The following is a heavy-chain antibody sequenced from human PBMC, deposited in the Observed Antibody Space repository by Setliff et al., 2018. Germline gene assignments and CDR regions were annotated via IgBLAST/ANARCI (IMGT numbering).Heavy chain of an antibody. Sequence: SETLSLTCTVSGASMSSGPNYWSWIRQPAGRGLEWVGRVYSSVYSSGITSYNPSLKSRVTISMDTSKNQFSLGLTSVTAADTAVYYCARESAGDESVRHLYYTDVWAEGPRSPSP. CDR2: VYSSVYSSGIT. J-gene: IGHJ6*03. V-gene: IGHV4-61*02. CDR1: GASMSSGPNY. CDR3: ARESAGDESVRHLYYTDV. D-gene: IGHD1-1*01.